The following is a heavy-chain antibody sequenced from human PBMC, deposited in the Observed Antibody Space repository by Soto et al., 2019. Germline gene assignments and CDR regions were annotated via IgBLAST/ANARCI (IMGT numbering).Heavy chain of an antibody. CDR2: IGIGSSTK. D-gene: IGHD3-22*01. CDR1: GFTFSDSA. V-gene: IGHV3-48*01. J-gene: IGHJ3*01. Sequence: GGSLRLSCAASGFTFSDSAMHWVRQASGKGLEWVSYIGIGSSTKYYADSVKGRFTISRDNAKNSLYLQMDSLRAEDTAVYYCARDQLYYNDISGRPLNAFDVWGQGTMVTVSS. CDR3: ARDQLYYNDISGRPLNAFDV.